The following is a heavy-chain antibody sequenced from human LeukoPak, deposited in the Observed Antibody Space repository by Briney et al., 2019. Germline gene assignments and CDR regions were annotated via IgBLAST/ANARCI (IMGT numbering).Heavy chain of an antibody. Sequence: PSETLSLTCTVSGGSISSSSYYWSWIRQPPGKGLEWIGEINHSGSTNYNPSLKSRVTITVDTSKNQFSLKLSSVTAADTAVYYCARGQQQWLVRASYFDYWGQGTLVTVSS. CDR2: INHSGST. CDR3: ARGQQQWLVRASYFDY. V-gene: IGHV4-39*07. CDR1: GGSISSSSYY. D-gene: IGHD6-19*01. J-gene: IGHJ4*02.